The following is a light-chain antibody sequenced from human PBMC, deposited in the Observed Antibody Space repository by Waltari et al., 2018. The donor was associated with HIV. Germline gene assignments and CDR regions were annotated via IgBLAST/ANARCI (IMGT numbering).Light chain of an antibody. CDR3: ATWDDALSGPV. Sequence: QSVLTQPPSASGTPGQRVIISCSGNRSNIGSNTVNWYQQFSGAAPTLLIYMNNPRPSAVPDRFSGSKSGSAASLAISGLKSEDEADYHCATWDDALSGPVFGAGTKLTV. CDR2: MNN. CDR1: RSNIGSNT. V-gene: IGLV1-44*01. J-gene: IGLJ3*02.